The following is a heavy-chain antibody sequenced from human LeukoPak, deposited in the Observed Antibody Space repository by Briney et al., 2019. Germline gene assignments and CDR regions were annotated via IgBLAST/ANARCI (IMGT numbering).Heavy chain of an antibody. CDR2: MNPNGGNT. V-gene: IGHV1-8*01. D-gene: IGHD3-22*01. J-gene: IGHJ6*03. Sequence: GASVKVSCKASGYTFTSYDMNWVRQATGQGLEWMGWMNPNGGNTCYAQTFRGRVTMTRNTSISTPYMELSSLRTEDTAVYYCARGEGYSSCYYFHYYYYYRDVGGKGTTVTISS. CDR3: ARGEGYSSCYYFHYYYYYRDV. CDR1: GYTFTSYD.